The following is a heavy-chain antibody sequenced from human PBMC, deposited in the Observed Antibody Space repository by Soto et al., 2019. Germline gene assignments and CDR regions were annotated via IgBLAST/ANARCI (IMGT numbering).Heavy chain of an antibody. D-gene: IGHD2-8*01. J-gene: IGHJ6*02. Sequence: SVKVSCKASGYSFTDYHIHWVRQAPGQGLEWLGRINPKSGGTSTAQKFQGWVTMTTDTSISTASMELTRLTSDDTAIYYCARGDSTDCSNGVCSFFYNHDMDVWGQGTTVTVSS. CDR1: GYSFTDYH. CDR2: INPKSGGT. CDR3: ARGDSTDCSNGVCSFFYNHDMDV. V-gene: IGHV1-2*04.